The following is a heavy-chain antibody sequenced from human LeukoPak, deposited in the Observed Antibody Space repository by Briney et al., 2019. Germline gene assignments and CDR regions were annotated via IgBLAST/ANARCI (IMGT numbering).Heavy chain of an antibody. D-gene: IGHD3-22*01. CDR2: ISNTGTT. J-gene: IGHJ3*02. V-gene: IGHV4-59*01. CDR3: ARGSRTAYYYDSSGQLFDI. CDR1: GGSISTYY. Sequence: SETLSLTCTVSGGSISTYYWNWIRQPPGKGLEWLGYISNTGTTIYNPSLKGRVTLSLNTSRNQFSLRLSSVTAADTAVYYCARGSRTAYYYDSSGQLFDIWGQGTMVTVSS.